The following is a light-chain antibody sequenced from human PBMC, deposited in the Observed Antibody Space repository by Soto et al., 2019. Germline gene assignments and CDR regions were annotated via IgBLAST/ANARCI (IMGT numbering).Light chain of an antibody. Sequence: DIQMTQSPSSLSASVGDSVTITCRAGQSISTSVNWYQQKPGKAPNLLIYDASFLQSGVPSRFSGSGSGTDFTLTVSSLQPEDFATYYCQQSYSTPVTFXGGTKVDIK. CDR3: QQSYSTPVT. J-gene: IGKJ4*01. CDR1: QSISTS. V-gene: IGKV1-39*01. CDR2: DAS.